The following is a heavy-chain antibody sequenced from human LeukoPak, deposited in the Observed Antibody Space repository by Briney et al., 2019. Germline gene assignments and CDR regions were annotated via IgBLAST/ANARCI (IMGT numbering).Heavy chain of an antibody. Sequence: GGSLRLSCAASEFTVSSNYMNWVRQAPGKGLEWVSGIRGNAANTYYADSVKGRFAISRDTSNTVYLQMNSLRAEDTAVYFCARGRLGNGAGHYYFDCWGQGALVIVSS. V-gene: IGHV3-23*01. J-gene: IGHJ4*02. CDR2: IRGNAANT. D-gene: IGHD7-27*01. CDR1: EFTVSSNY. CDR3: ARGRLGNGAGHYYFDC.